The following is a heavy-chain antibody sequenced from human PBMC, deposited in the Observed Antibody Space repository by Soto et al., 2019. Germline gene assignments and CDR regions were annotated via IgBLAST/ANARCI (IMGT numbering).Heavy chain of an antibody. D-gene: IGHD5-12*01. CDR2: MNPNSGNT. CDR3: ARGSLVAASEFDY. V-gene: IGHV1-8*01. Sequence: QVQLVQSGAEVKKPGASVKVSCKASGYTFTSYDINWVRQAAGQGLEWMGWMNPNSGNTGYAQKFQGRGTMTRNTSISTAYMELNSLRSEDTAVYYCARGSLVAASEFDYWGQGTLVTVSS. J-gene: IGHJ4*02. CDR1: GYTFTSYD.